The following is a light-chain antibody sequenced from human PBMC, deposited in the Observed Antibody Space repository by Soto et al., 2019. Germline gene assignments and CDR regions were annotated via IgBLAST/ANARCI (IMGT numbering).Light chain of an antibody. Sequence: DIQMTQSPSTLSASVGDRVTITCRASQSLSGWLAWYQQKPGKAPKLLIYKASSLESGVPSRFSGSGSGTEFTLTIRSLQPDDSATYYCQQYNRLYTFGQGTKLDIK. V-gene: IGKV1-5*03. J-gene: IGKJ2*01. CDR2: KAS. CDR3: QQYNRLYT. CDR1: QSLSGW.